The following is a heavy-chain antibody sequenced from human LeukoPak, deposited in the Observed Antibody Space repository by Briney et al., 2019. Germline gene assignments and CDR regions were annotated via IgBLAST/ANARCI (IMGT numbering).Heavy chain of an antibody. Sequence: ASVKVSCKASGYTFTSYDINWVRQATGQGLEWMGWMNPNSGNTGYAQKFQGRVTMTRNTSISKAYMELSSLRSEDTAVYYCARDGSNSEDGWFDPWGQGTLVTVSS. J-gene: IGHJ5*02. V-gene: IGHV1-8*01. CDR1: GYTFTSYD. CDR3: ARDGSNSEDGWFDP. D-gene: IGHD4-11*01. CDR2: MNPNSGNT.